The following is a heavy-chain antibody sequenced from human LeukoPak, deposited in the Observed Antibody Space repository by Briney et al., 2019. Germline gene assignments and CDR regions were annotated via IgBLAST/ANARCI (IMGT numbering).Heavy chain of an antibody. CDR3: AARPPIVVAGPFDY. Sequence: GGSLRLSCAASGFTFSTAATGWVRQAPGKGLEWVSTISGSGTDTYYADSVRGRFTISRDNSKNTLFLQMNSLRADDSAIYYCAARPPIVVAGPFDYWAREPWSPSPQ. J-gene: IGHJ4*02. V-gene: IGHV3-23*01. CDR1: GFTFSTAA. D-gene: IGHD6-19*01. CDR2: ISGSGTDT.